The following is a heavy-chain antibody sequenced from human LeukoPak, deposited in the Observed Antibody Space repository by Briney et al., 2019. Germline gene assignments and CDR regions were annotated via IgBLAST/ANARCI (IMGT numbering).Heavy chain of an antibody. CDR2: ISYDGSNK. V-gene: IGHV3-30*03. Sequence: GGSLRLSCAASGFTFSSYGMHWVRQAPGKGLEWVAVISYDGSNKYYADSVKGRFTISRDNAKNSLYLQINSLRAEDTAVYYCARSSYSSSSSVWGQGTMVTVSS. CDR1: GFTFSSYG. CDR3: ARSSYSSSSSV. D-gene: IGHD6-6*01. J-gene: IGHJ3*01.